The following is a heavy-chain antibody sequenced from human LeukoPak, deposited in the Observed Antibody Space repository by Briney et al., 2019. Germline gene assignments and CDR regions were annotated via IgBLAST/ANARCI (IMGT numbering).Heavy chain of an antibody. CDR2: TYYRSKWYN. CDR1: GDSVSSNSAA. D-gene: IGHD6-19*01. Sequence: SQTLSLTCAISGDSVSSNSAAWNWIRQSPSRGLEWLGRTYYRSKWYNDYAVSVKSRITINPDTSKNQFSLQLNSVTPEDTAVYYCARGGYSSGWYLGPYYYYGMDVWGQGTTVTVSS. V-gene: IGHV6-1*01. CDR3: ARGGYSSGWYLGPYYYYGMDV. J-gene: IGHJ6*02.